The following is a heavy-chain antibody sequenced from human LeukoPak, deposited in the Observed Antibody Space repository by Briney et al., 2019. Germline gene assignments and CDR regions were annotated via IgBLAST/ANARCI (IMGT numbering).Heavy chain of an antibody. CDR1: GFTFSSYA. CDR3: ARSNGGNSGGTFWY. D-gene: IGHD4-23*01. V-gene: IGHV3-64*01. CDR2: ISSNGGST. Sequence: GGSLRLSCASSGFTFSSYAMHWVRQAPGKGLEYVSAISSNGGSTYYANSVKGRFTISRDNSKNTLYLQMGSLRAEDMAVYYCARSNGGNSGGTFWYWGQGTLVTVSS. J-gene: IGHJ4*02.